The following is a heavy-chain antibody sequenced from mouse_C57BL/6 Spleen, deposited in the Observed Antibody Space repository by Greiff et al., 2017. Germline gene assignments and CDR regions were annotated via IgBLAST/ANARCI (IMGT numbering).Heavy chain of an antibody. V-gene: IGHV1-72*01. J-gene: IGHJ3*01. Sequence: QVQLQQPGAELVKPGASVKMSCKASGYTFTSYWITWVKQRPGQGLEWIGRIDPNSGGTKYNEKFKSKATLTVDKPSSTAYMQLSSLTSEDSAVYYCARGGKLGPWFAYWGQGTLVTVSA. CDR3: ARGGKLGPWFAY. CDR2: IDPNSGGT. D-gene: IGHD4-1*01. CDR1: GYTFTSYW.